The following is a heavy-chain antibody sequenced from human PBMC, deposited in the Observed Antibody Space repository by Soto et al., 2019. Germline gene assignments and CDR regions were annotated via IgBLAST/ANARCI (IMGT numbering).Heavy chain of an antibody. CDR3: TRDTEYYDILTGYSKPYYFDY. Sequence: GGSLRLSCTASGFTFGDYAMSWFRQAPGKGLEWVGFIRSKAYGGTTEYAASVKGRFTISRDDSKSIAYLQMNSLKTEDTAVYYCTRDTEYYDILTGYSKPYYFDYWGQGTLVTVSS. CDR1: GFTFGDYA. CDR2: IRSKAYGGTT. D-gene: IGHD3-9*01. V-gene: IGHV3-49*03. J-gene: IGHJ4*02.